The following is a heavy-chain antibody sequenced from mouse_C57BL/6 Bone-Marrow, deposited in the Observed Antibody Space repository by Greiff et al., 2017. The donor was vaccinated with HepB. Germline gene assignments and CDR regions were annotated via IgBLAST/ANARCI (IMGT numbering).Heavy chain of an antibody. D-gene: IGHD1-1*02. CDR2: IHPNSGSN. V-gene: IGHV1-64*01. CDR3: ARSELSAMDY. Sequence: QVQLQQPGAELVKPGASVKLSCKASGYTFTSYWMHWVKQRPGQGLEWIGMIHPNSGSNNYNEKFKSKATLTVNKPSSTAYMQLSSLTSEDSAVYYCARSELSAMDYWGQGTSVTVSS. J-gene: IGHJ4*01. CDR1: GYTFTSYW.